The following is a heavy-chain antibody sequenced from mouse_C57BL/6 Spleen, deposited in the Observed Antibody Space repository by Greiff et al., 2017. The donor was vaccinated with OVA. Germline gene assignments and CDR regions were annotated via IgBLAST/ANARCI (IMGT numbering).Heavy chain of an antibody. CDR2: IYPRSGNT. Sequence: VQVVESGAELARPGASVKLSCKASGYTFTSYGISWVKQRTGQGLEWIGEIYPRSGNTYYNEKFKGKATLTADKSSSTAYMELRSLTSEDSAVYFCARLNDAMDYWGQGTSVTVSS. J-gene: IGHJ4*01. CDR3: ARLNDAMDY. CDR1: GYTFTSYG. V-gene: IGHV1-81*01.